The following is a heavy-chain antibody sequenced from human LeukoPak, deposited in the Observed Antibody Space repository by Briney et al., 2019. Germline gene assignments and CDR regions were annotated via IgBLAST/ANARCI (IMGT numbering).Heavy chain of an antibody. D-gene: IGHD7-27*01. CDR1: GYTFTGYY. CDR2: INPNSGDT. V-gene: IGHV1-2*02. CDR3: ARDPEILQLGAVDY. Sequence: ASVKVSCKASGYTFTGYYMHWVRQAPGQGLEWMGWINPNSGDTNYAQKFQGRVTMTRDTSISTAYMELSRLRSDDTAVYYCARDPEILQLGAVDYWGQGTLVTVSS. J-gene: IGHJ4*02.